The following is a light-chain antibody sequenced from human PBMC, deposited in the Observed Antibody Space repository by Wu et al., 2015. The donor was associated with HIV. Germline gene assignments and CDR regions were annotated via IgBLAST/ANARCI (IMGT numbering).Light chain of an antibody. CDR1: QSISSR. J-gene: IGKJ4*01. CDR3: QQYSSSST. CDR2: KTS. V-gene: IGKV1-5*03. Sequence: DIQMTQSPSTLSASVGDRVTITCRASQSISSRLAWYQQKSGKAPKLLIYKTSTLESGVPLRFSGSGSGTEFTLTISSLQPDDFATYFCQQYSSSSTFGGGTKVEIK.